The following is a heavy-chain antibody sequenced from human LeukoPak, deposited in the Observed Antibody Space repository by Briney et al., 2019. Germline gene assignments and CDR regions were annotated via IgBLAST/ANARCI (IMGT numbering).Heavy chain of an antibody. Sequence: GGSLRLSCAASGFTLSNAWMSWVRQAPGKGLEWVGRIKSKTDGGITDYAAPVKGRFTISRDDSKNTLYLQMNSLKTEDTAVYYCTQGTEYYYGSGSHYWGQGTLVTVSS. CDR1: GFTLSNAW. V-gene: IGHV3-15*01. J-gene: IGHJ4*02. D-gene: IGHD3-10*01. CDR3: TQGTEYYYGSGSHY. CDR2: IKSKTDGGIT.